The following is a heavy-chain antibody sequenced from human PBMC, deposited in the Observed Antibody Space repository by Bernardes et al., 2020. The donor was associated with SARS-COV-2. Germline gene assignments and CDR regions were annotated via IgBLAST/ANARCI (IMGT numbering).Heavy chain of an antibody. J-gene: IGHJ3*02. CDR3: ARVGRATVSASAFDI. D-gene: IGHD4-17*01. V-gene: IGHV4-61*01. Sequence: SETLSLICTVSGGSVSSGSYYWSWIRQPPGKGLEWIGYIYYSGSTNYNPSLKSRVTISVDTSKNQFSLKLSSVTAADTAVYYCARVGRATVSASAFDIWGQGTMVTVSS. CDR2: IYYSGST. CDR1: GGSVSSGSYY.